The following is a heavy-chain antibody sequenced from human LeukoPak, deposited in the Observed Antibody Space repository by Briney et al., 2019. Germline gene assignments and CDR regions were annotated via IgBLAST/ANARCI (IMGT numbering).Heavy chain of an antibody. J-gene: IGHJ4*02. CDR2: ISAYNGNT. D-gene: IGHD5-18*01. CDR1: GYIFTSYG. CDR3: ARDPYVDTAMVPGY. Sequence: ASVKVSCKASGYIFTSYGISWVRQAPGQGLEWMGWISAYNGNTNYAQKLQGRVTMTTDTSTSTAYMELRSLRSDDTAVYYCARDPYVDTAMVPGYWGQGTLVTVSS. V-gene: IGHV1-18*01.